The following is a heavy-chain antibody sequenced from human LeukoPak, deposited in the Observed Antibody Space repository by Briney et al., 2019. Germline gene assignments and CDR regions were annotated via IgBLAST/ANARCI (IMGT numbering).Heavy chain of an antibody. CDR3: SRSLNS. CDR1: GFAFSRSW. Sequence: GGSLRLSCATSGFAFSRSWMDWVRQAPGKGVEWVANIKEDGSETHYVDSAKGRFTISRDNAKNSLFLQLDNLRVEDTSVYYCSRSLNSWGQGTLVTVSP. J-gene: IGHJ4*02. CDR2: IKEDGSET. V-gene: IGHV3-7*01.